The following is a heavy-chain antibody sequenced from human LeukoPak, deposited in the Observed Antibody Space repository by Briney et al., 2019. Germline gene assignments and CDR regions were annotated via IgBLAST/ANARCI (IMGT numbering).Heavy chain of an antibody. V-gene: IGHV1-46*01. D-gene: IGHD6-6*01. CDR1: GYTFTSYY. CDR3: ARELSIAARKNYFDY. CDR2: INPSGGST. Sequence: ASVKVSCKASGYTFTSYYMHWVRQAPGQGLEWMGIINPSGGSTSYAQKFQGRVTMTRDTSPSTVYMELSSLRSEDTAVYYCARELSIAARKNYFDYWGQGTLVTVSS. J-gene: IGHJ4*02.